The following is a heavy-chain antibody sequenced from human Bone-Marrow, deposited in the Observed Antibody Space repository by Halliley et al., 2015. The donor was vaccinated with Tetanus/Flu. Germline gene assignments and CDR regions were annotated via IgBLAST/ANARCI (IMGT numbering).Heavy chain of an antibody. D-gene: IGHD6-19*01. CDR3: ARLARIAMAGTYGYHSMDV. V-gene: IGHV4-59*08. Sequence: LRLSCTVSGGSISGYYWSWIRQPPGKELDYIGYIYYNGGTDYNPSLKSRLTISVDTSNNQFSLRLLSVTAADTAVYYCARLARIAMAGTYGYHSMDVWGQGITVTVSS. CDR1: GGSISGYY. J-gene: IGHJ6*02. CDR2: IYYNGGT.